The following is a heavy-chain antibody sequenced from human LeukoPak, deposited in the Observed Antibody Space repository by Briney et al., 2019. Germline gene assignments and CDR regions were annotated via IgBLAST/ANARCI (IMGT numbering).Heavy chain of an antibody. V-gene: IGHV4-59*01. Sequence: ASETLSLTCTVSGGSISSYYWSWTRQPPGKGLEWIGYIYYSGSTNYNPSLKSRVTISVDTSKNQFSLKLSSVTAADTAVYYCARVLGYSYVYYGMDVWGQGTTVTVSS. CDR1: GGSISSYY. J-gene: IGHJ6*02. CDR2: IYYSGST. CDR3: ARVLGYSYVYYGMDV. D-gene: IGHD5-18*01.